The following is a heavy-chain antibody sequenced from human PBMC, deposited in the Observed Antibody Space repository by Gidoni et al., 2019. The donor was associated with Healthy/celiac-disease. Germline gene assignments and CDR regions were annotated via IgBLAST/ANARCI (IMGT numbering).Heavy chain of an antibody. CDR2: INSDGSST. CDR3: ARVVPAAINYYGMDV. Sequence: EVQLVESGGGLVQPGGSLRLSCAASGFPFSSYWMHWVRQAPGKGLVWVSRINSDGSSTSYADSVKGRFTISRDNAKNTLYLQMNSLRAEDTAVYYCARVVPAAINYYGMDVWGQGTTVTVSS. V-gene: IGHV3-74*01. D-gene: IGHD2-2*02. J-gene: IGHJ6*02. CDR1: GFPFSSYW.